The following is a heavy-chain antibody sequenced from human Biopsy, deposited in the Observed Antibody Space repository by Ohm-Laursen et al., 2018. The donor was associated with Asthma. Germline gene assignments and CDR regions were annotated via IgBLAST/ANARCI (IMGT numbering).Heavy chain of an antibody. Sequence: GSLRLSCTASGFTFSSYAMSWVRQAPGKGLEWVSSISSSGASTYYADSVKGRFTISRGNSKNTLYLQMSSLRADDTAVYYCAKGGTYTTDRYAYWGQGSLVTVSS. CDR3: AKGGTYTTDRYAY. CDR2: ISSSGAST. D-gene: IGHD1-26*01. V-gene: IGHV3-23*01. J-gene: IGHJ4*02. CDR1: GFTFSSYA.